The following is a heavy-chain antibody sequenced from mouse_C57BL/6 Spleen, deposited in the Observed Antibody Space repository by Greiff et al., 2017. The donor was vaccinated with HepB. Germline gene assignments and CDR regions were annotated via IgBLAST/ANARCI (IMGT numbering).Heavy chain of an antibody. CDR1: GYSITSGYY. Sequence: EVQLQESGPGLVKPSQSLSLTCSVTGYSITSGYYWNWIRQFPGNKLEWMGYISYDGSNNYNPSLKNRISITRDTSKNQFFLKLNSVTTEDTATYYCARDLYYDYEGFAYWGQGTLVTVSA. CDR3: ARDLYYDYEGFAY. D-gene: IGHD2-4*01. J-gene: IGHJ3*01. V-gene: IGHV3-6*01. CDR2: ISYDGSN.